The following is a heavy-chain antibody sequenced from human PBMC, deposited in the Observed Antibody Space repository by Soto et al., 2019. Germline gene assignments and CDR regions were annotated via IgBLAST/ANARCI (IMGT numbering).Heavy chain of an antibody. CDR1: GFTFSSYA. D-gene: IGHD3-3*01. CDR2: ISGSGGST. V-gene: IGHV3-23*01. CDR3: AKDLGRGQRTYYVFWSAPPPRFSWFDP. J-gene: IGHJ5*02. Sequence: SLRLSCAASGFTFSSYAMSWVRQAPGKGLEWVSAISGSGGSTYYADSVKGRFTISRDNSKNTLYLQMNSLRAEDKAVYYCAKDLGRGQRTYYVFWSAPPPRFSWFDPWGQGPLVTVSS.